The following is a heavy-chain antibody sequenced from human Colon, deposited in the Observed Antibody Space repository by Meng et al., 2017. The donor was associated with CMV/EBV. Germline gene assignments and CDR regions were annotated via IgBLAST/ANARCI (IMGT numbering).Heavy chain of an antibody. CDR3: TRANNWNFVDFDY. Sequence: GESLKISCAVSGFTFSTYWMHWVRQTSGKGLVWVSRINSAGSTVYADSVKGRFTISRDNAKNTLYLQMNSLRADDTAVYYCTRANNWNFVDFDYWGQGTLVTVSS. CDR2: INSAGST. D-gene: IGHD1-7*01. V-gene: IGHV3-74*01. J-gene: IGHJ4*02. CDR1: GFTFSTYW.